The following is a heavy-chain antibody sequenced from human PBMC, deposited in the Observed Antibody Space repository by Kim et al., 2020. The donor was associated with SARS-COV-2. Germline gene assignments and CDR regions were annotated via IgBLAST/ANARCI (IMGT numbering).Heavy chain of an antibody. Sequence: LTRRVTISVDTSKNQFSLKLSSVTAADTAVYYCARLDYGDYVVAEYFQHWGQGTLVTVSS. J-gene: IGHJ1*01. V-gene: IGHV4-39*01. CDR3: ARLDYGDYVVAEYFQH. D-gene: IGHD4-17*01.